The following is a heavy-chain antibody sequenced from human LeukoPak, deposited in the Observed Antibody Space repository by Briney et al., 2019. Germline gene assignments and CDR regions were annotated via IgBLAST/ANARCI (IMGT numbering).Heavy chain of an antibody. Sequence: GGSLRLSCAASGFTFSSYGMHWVRQAPGKGLEWMAFIRYDGSNKYYADSVKGRFTISRDNSKNTLYPQMNSLRAEDTAVYYCAKVGERRITIFGVAIGAFDIWGQGTMVTVS. V-gene: IGHV3-30*02. CDR2: IRYDGSNK. CDR1: GFTFSSYG. CDR3: AKVGERRITIFGVAIGAFDI. J-gene: IGHJ3*02. D-gene: IGHD3-3*01.